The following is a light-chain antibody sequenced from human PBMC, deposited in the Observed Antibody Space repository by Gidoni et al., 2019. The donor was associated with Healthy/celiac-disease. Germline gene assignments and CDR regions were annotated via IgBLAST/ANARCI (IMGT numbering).Light chain of an antibody. J-gene: IGKJ5*01. CDR3: QQRSNWPSIT. CDR1: QSVSSY. Sequence: EIVLTHSPATLSLSPGERATLSCRASQSVSSYLAWYHQKPGQAPRRLIYDASNRATGIPARFRGSGSGTDFTLTISSLEPEDFAGYYCQQRSNWPSITFGQGTRLEIK. V-gene: IGKV3-11*01. CDR2: DAS.